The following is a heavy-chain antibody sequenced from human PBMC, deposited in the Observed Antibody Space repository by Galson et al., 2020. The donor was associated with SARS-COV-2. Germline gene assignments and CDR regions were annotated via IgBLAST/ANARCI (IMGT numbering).Heavy chain of an antibody. V-gene: IGHV3-21*01. CDR3: ARGDHYLASYYYDSSGPSVEY. CDR1: GFTFSSYS. Sequence: GGSLRLSCAASGFTFSSYSMNWVRQAPGKGLEWVSSISSSSSDIYYADSVKGRFTLSRDNAKNSLYLQMNSLRAEDTAVYYCARGDHYLASYYYDSSGPSVEYWGQGTLVTVSS. J-gene: IGHJ4*02. D-gene: IGHD3-22*01. CDR2: ISSSSSDI.